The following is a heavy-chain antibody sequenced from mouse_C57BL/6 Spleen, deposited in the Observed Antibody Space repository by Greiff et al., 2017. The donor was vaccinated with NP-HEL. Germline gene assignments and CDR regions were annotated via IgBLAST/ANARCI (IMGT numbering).Heavy chain of an antibody. CDR1: GYSFTDYN. CDR3: ARGSYGISFYYAMDY. CDR2: INPNYGTT. Sequence: VQLQQSGPELVKPGASVKISCKASGYSFTDYNMNWVKQSNGKSLEWIGVINPNYGTTSYNQKFKGKATLTVDQSSSTAYMQLNSLTSENSAVYYCARGSYGISFYYAMDYWGQGTSVTVSS. V-gene: IGHV1-39*01. D-gene: IGHD1-1*01. J-gene: IGHJ4*01.